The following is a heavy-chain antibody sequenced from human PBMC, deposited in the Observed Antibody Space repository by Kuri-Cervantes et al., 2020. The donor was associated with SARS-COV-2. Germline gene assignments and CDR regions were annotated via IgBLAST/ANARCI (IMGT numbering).Heavy chain of an antibody. J-gene: IGHJ4*01. CDR1: GFTLSSYG. D-gene: IGHD3-3*01. Sequence: GESLKTSCAAPGFTLSSYGTHWVRQAPGKGLEWVAVIWYDGSNKNYADSVKGRFTISRDNSKNTLYLQMNSLGAEDTAVYYCARVSHRGSGYQNHPDYWGQGTLVTVSS. CDR3: ARVSHRGSGYQNHPDY. CDR2: IWYDGSNK. V-gene: IGHV3-33*08.